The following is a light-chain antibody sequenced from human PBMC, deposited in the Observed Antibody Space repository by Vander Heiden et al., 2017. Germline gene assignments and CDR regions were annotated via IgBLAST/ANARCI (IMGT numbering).Light chain of an antibody. Sequence: DFQIPHSPSSLSASVGDRVTITCRASQSISSYLNWYQQKPGKAPKLLIYAASSLQSGVPSRFSGSGSGTDFTLTISRLQPEDFATYYCQQSDSTPLTFGGGTKVEIK. CDR1: QSISSY. V-gene: IGKV1-39*01. CDR2: AAS. J-gene: IGKJ4*01. CDR3: QQSDSTPLT.